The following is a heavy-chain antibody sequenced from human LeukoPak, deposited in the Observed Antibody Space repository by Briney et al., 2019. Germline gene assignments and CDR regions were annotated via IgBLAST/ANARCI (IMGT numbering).Heavy chain of an antibody. CDR2: ITASGTAM. Sequence: GGSLRLSCAASGFTFSSYSMNWVRQAPGKGLEWVSHITASGTAMFYADSVKGRFTISRDNAKNSLYLQMNSLRDEDTAVYYCASSGSYRFDYRGQGTLVTVSS. V-gene: IGHV3-48*02. CDR3: ASSGSYRFDY. D-gene: IGHD1-26*01. CDR1: GFTFSSYS. J-gene: IGHJ4*02.